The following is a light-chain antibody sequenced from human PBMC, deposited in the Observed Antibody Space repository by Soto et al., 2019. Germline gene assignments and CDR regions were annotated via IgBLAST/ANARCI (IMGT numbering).Light chain of an antibody. CDR3: SSYTTSSTWV. V-gene: IGLV2-14*01. CDR1: SSDVGGYNY. CDR2: DVS. Sequence: QSALTQPASVSGSPGQSITISCIGTSSDVGGYNYVSWYQQHPGKVPKLMIYDVSNRPSGVSNRFSGSKSGNTASLTISGLQAEDDADYYCSSYTTSSTWVFGGGTKLTVL. J-gene: IGLJ3*02.